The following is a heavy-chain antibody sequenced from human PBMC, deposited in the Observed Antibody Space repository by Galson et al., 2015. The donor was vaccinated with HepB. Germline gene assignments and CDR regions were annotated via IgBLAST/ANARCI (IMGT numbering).Heavy chain of an antibody. CDR3: ATDPVHYYDSSGYRY. Sequence: SVKVSCKASGGTFSSYAISWVRQAPGQGLEWMGRIIPILGIANYAQKFQGRVTMTEDTSTDTAYMELSSLRSEDTAVYYCATDPVHYYDSSGYRYWGQGTLVTVSS. CDR2: IIPILGIA. J-gene: IGHJ4*02. CDR1: GGTFSSYA. D-gene: IGHD3-22*01. V-gene: IGHV1-69*04.